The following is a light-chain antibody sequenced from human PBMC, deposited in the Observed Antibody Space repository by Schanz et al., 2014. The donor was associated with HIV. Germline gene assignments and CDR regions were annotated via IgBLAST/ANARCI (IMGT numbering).Light chain of an antibody. J-gene: IGLJ3*02. Sequence: QSVLTQPPSTSGAPGQRVSISCSGIRSDAVNWYQQFPGTAPKLLIYRNNQRPSGVPDRFSGSKSGTSATLAISGLQSGDEATYSCAAWDDRLNGPVFGGGTKVTVL. CDR2: RNN. V-gene: IGLV1-44*01. CDR3: AAWDDRLNGPV. CDR1: RSDA.